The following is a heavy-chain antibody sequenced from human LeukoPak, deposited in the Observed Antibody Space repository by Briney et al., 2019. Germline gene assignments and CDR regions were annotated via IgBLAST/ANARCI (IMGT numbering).Heavy chain of an antibody. J-gene: IGHJ5*02. D-gene: IGHD6-6*01. CDR2: MYYSGST. Sequence: SETLSLTCTVSGASVSSTEHYWSWVRQPPGKGLEWIGYMYYSGSTDYSPSLKSRVTMSVDTSKNQFSLKLTSVTAADTAIYYCARDVSSMFPNWFDPWGQGILVIVSS. V-gene: IGHV4-30-4*01. CDR3: ARDVSSMFPNWFDP. CDR1: GASVSSTEHY.